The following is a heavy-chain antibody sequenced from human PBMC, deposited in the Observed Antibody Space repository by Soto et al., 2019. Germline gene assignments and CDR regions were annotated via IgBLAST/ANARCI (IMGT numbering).Heavy chain of an antibody. J-gene: IGHJ5*02. CDR1: GFTFSSYW. CDR2: INSDGSST. CDR3: ARETSRSGVPSGLNWFDH. D-gene: IGHD6-13*01. V-gene: IGHV3-74*01. Sequence: PGGSLRLSCAASGFTFSSYWMHWVRQAPGKGLVWVSRINSDGSSTSYADSVKGRFTISRDNAKNTLYLQMNSLRAEDTAVYYCARETSRSGVPSGLNWFDHWGQGTLVTVSS.